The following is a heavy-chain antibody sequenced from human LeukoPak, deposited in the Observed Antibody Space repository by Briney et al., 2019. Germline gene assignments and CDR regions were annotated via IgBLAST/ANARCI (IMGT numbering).Heavy chain of an antibody. CDR3: ARDLDIVVVVAATLMDV. D-gene: IGHD2-15*01. CDR1: GYTFTGYY. CDR2: INPNSGGT. J-gene: IGHJ6*02. Sequence: GASVKVSCKASGYTFTGYYMHWVRQAPGQGLEWMGWINPNSGGTNYAQKFQGRVTMTRDTSISTAYMELSRLRSDDTAVYYCARDLDIVVVVAATLMDVWGQGTTVTVSS. V-gene: IGHV1-2*02.